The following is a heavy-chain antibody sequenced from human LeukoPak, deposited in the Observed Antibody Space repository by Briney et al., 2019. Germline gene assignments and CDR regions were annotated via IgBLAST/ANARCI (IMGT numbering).Heavy chain of an antibody. CDR2: ISGSGGST. J-gene: IGHJ4*02. CDR3: ARTTAGYSSGRYPGWPVDY. Sequence: GGSLRLPCAASGFTFGSYAMYWVRQAPAKRVVWVSGISGSGGSTFYADSVKGRLTISRDNSENTVYLQMNSLRADDTAVYYCARTTAGYSSGRYPGWPVDYWGQGTLVTVSS. D-gene: IGHD6-19*01. CDR1: GFTFGSYA. V-gene: IGHV3-23*01.